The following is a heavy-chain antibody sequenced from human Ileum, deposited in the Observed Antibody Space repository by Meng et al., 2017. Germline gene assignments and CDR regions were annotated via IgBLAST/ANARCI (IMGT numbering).Heavy chain of an antibody. D-gene: IGHD1-1*01. V-gene: IGHV3-7*01. J-gene: IGHJ4*02. CDR2: INRDGSDI. CDR3: ARDDGQRTVDY. Sequence: GESLKISCAVSGFTLSRYWMSWVRQAPGKGLEWVANINRDGSDIYYVDSVKGRFTVSRDNAKNALYLEMNRLRAEDTAVYYCARDDGQRTVDYWGQGTLVTVSS. CDR1: GFTLSRYW.